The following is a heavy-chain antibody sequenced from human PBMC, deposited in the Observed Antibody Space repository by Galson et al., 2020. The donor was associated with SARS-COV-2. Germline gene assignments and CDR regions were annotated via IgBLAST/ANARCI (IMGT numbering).Heavy chain of an antibody. V-gene: IGHV4-61*01. CDR1: GASVRSGNYY. Sequence: SETLSLTCTVNGASVRSGNYYWSWIRQPPGKGLEWIAYVYASGSINSGSTNYNPSLKSRVTISEDASKNQITLTVNSVTPADTAVYYCARGLWRQVVRTYRANWFESGGQGPLVIVSS. CDR3: ARGLWRQVVRTYRANWFES. CDR2: VYASGSINSGST. D-gene: IGHD6-13*01. J-gene: IGHJ5*01.